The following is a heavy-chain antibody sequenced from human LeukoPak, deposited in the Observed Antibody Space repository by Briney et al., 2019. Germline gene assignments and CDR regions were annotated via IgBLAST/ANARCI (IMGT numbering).Heavy chain of an antibody. CDR1: GFTFSSYA. V-gene: IGHV3-30-3*01. J-gene: IGHJ4*02. CDR2: ISFDGNTK. CDR3: ARDSGDSTGYIIDY. D-gene: IGHD3-22*01. Sequence: GGSLRLSCAASGFTFSSYAVHWVRLAPGKGLEWVAVISFDGNTKHYAGSVKGRFTISRDNSKNTLYLQMNSLRAEDTAVYYCARDSGDSTGYIIDYWGQGTLVTVSS.